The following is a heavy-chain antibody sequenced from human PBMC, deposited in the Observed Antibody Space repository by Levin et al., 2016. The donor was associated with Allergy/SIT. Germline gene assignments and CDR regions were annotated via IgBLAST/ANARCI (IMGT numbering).Heavy chain of an antibody. Sequence: SVKVSCKASGGTFSSYAISWVRQAPGQGLEWMGGIIPIFGTANYAQKFQGRVTITADESTSTAYMELSSLRSEDTAVYYCARVRWDGIVVVPAAGFYYFDYWGQGTLVTVSS. CDR2: IIPIFGTA. D-gene: IGHD2-2*01. V-gene: IGHV1-69*13. CDR1: GGTFSSYA. J-gene: IGHJ4*02. CDR3: ARVRWDGIVVVPAAGFYYFDY.